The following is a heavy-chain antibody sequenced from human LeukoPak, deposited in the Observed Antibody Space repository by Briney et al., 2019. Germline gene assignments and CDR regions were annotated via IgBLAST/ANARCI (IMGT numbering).Heavy chain of an antibody. V-gene: IGHV3-48*03. J-gene: IGHJ6*04. CDR3: AELGITMIGGV. D-gene: IGHD3-10*02. Sequence: GGSLRLSCAASGINLSRFAMHWVRQAPGKGLEWVSYISSSGSTIYYADSVKGRFTISRDNAKNSLYLQMNSLRAEDTAVYYCAELGITMIGGVWGKGTTVTISS. CDR2: ISSSGSTI. CDR1: GINLSRFA.